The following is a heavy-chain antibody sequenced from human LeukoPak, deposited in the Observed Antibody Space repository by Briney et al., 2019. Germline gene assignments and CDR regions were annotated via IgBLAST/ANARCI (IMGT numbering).Heavy chain of an antibody. J-gene: IGHJ4*02. Sequence: GGTLRLSCAASGFTISSYSINWGRQAPGKGLERDSSISSSSSYRYYADPAKGRFTISTDNAKNSLYLQMNSLRAEDTAVYYCARGPQPGLDYWGQGTLVTVSS. CDR2: ISSSSSYR. CDR3: ARGPQPGLDY. V-gene: IGHV3-21*01. D-gene: IGHD1-14*01. CDR1: GFTISSYS.